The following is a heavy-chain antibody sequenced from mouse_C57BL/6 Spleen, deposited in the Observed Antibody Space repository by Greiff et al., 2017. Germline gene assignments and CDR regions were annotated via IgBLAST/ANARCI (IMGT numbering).Heavy chain of an antibody. CDR3: ARHYYDYDIAMDY. J-gene: IGHJ4*01. D-gene: IGHD2-4*01. CDR2: ISGGGGNT. CDR1: GFTFSSYT. V-gene: IGHV5-9*01. Sequence: EVQLVESGGGLVKPGGSLKLSCAASGFTFSSYTMSWVRQTPEKRLEWVATISGGGGNTYYPDSVKGRFTISRDNAKNTLYLQMSSLRSEDTALYYCARHYYDYDIAMDYWGQGTSVTVSS.